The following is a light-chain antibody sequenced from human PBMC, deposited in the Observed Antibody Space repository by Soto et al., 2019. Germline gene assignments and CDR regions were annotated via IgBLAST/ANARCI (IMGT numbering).Light chain of an antibody. V-gene: IGKV1-9*01. CDR2: GAS. CDR3: QQLQRTPFT. CDR1: QDVSRY. J-gene: IGKJ3*01. Sequence: QLTQSPSSLSASVGDRVTITCRASQDVSRYLAWYQQKAGKAPKLLIYGASTLQSGVPSRFSGFGYGTKFTLTISSLQPEDFATYHCQQLQRTPFTFGPGTTVDV.